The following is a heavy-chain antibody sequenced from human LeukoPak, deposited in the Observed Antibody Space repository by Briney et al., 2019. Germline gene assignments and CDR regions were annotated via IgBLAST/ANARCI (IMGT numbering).Heavy chain of an antibody. CDR3: ARESEYYYDSSGYYQKAFDI. CDR2: IYYSGST. V-gene: IGHV4-59*01. Sequence: SETLSLTCTVSGGSISSYYWSWIRQPPGKGLEWIGYIYYSGSTNYNPSLKSRVTISVDTSKNQFSLKLSSVTAADTAVYYCARESEYYYDSSGYYQKAFDIWGQGTMVTVSS. J-gene: IGHJ3*02. D-gene: IGHD3-22*01. CDR1: GGSISSYY.